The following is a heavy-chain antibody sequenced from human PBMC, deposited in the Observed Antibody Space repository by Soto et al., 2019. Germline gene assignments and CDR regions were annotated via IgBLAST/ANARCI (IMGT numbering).Heavy chain of an antibody. CDR3: AREVGSSAYYYYYGMDV. J-gene: IGHJ6*02. Sequence: EVQLVQSGAEVKKPGESLRISCKGSGYSFTSYWISWVRQMPGKGLEWMGRIDPSDSYTNYSPSFQGHVTISADKSISTAYLQWSSLKASDTAMYYCAREVGSSAYYYYYGMDVWGQGTTVTVSS. D-gene: IGHD6-6*01. CDR2: IDPSDSYT. CDR1: GYSFTSYW. V-gene: IGHV5-10-1*03.